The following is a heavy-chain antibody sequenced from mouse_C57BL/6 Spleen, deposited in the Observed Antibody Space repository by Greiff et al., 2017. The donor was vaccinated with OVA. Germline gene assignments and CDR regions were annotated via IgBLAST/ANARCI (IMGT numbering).Heavy chain of an antibody. CDR3: TTVTTVPDYYAMDY. J-gene: IGHJ4*01. V-gene: IGHV14-4*01. CDR2: IDPENGDT. Sequence: VQLKESGAELVRPGASVKLSCTASGFNIKDDYMHWVKQRPEQGLEWIGWIDPENGDTEYASKFQGKATITADTSSNTAYLQLSSLTSEDTAVYYCTTVTTVPDYYAMDYWGQGTSVTVSS. D-gene: IGHD1-1*01. CDR1: GFNIKDDY.